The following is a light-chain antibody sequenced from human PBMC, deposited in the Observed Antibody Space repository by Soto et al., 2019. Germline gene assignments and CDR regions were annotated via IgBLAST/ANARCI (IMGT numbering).Light chain of an antibody. CDR3: QQHGTSPIT. CDR2: DAS. CDR1: QSVSSY. Sequence: EIVLTQSPATLPLTPGERATLSCRASQSVSSYLAWYQQKPGQAPRLLIYDASNRATGIPTRFSGSGSGADFTLTISSLEPEDFAVYYCQQHGTSPITFGQGTRLEIK. V-gene: IGKV3-11*01. J-gene: IGKJ5*01.